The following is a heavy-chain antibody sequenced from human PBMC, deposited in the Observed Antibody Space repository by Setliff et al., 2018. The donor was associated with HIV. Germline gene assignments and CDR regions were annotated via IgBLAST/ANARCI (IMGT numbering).Heavy chain of an antibody. J-gene: IGHJ4*02. CDR3: ARGGALEWELPFDY. V-gene: IGHV4-31*03. D-gene: IGHD1-26*01. CDR1: GDYISSGGYY. CDR2: IYYSGST. Sequence: SETLSLTCTVSGDYISSGGYYGSWIRQHPGKGLEWIGYIYYSGSTYYNPSLQSRVTISVDTSKNHFSLKLNSVTAADTAVYYCARGGALEWELPFDYWGQGTLVTVSS.